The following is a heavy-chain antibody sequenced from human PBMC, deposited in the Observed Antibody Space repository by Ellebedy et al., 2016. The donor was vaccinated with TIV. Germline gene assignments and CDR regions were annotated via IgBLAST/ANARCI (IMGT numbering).Heavy chain of an antibody. D-gene: IGHD2/OR15-2a*01. CDR2: IYPGDSDT. Sequence: ASVKVSCKASGYSFTSYWIGWVRQMPGKGLEWMGIIYPGDSDTRYGPSFQGQVTISADKSISTAYLQWNSLKASDTAMYYCARRGSIDWFDPWGQGTLVTVSS. V-gene: IGHV5-51*01. J-gene: IGHJ5*02. CDR1: GYSFTSYW. CDR3: ARRGSIDWFDP.